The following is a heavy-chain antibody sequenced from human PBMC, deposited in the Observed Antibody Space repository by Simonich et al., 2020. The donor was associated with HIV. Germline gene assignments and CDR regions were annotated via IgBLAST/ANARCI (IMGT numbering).Heavy chain of an antibody. CDR3: AKISIVAAGRYFDY. CDR2: ISPNSGGT. J-gene: IGHJ4*03. Sequence: QVQLVQSGAAVKKPGASVKVSCKASGYTFTDYYVHWVQQAPGQGLEWMGRISPNSGGTNDAQKFQGRVTMTSDTSISTVYMELTRLRSDDTAVYDCAKISIVAAGRYFDYWGQGTLVTVSS. CDR1: GYTFTDYY. D-gene: IGHD6-13*01. V-gene: IGHV1-2*06.